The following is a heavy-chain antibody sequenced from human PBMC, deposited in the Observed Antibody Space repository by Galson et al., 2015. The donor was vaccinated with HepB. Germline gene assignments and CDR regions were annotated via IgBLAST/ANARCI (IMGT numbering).Heavy chain of an antibody. V-gene: IGHV3-30*09. D-gene: IGHD2-15*01. CDR3: ARDFCSGGSCYSDY. Sequence: SLRLSCAASGFTFSTYAMHWVRQAPGKGLEWVAIISYDGSNRYYADSVKGRFAISRDNPTNTLYLQMNSLRPEDTAVYYCARDFCSGGSCYSDYWGQGTLVTVSS. CDR1: GFTFSTYA. J-gene: IGHJ4*02. CDR2: ISYDGSNR.